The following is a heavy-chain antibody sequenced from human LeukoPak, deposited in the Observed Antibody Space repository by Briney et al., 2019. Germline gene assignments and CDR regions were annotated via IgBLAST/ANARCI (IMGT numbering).Heavy chain of an antibody. CDR2: IYYSGST. CDR1: GGSISSGGYY. CDR3: ARDLRLGELSCFDY. D-gene: IGHD1-26*01. Sequence: TSQTLSLTCTVSGGSISSGGYYWSWIRQHPGKGLEWIGYIYYSGSTYYNPSLKSRVTISVDTSKNQFSLKLSSVTAADTAVYYRARDLRLGELSCFDYWGQGTLVTVSS. V-gene: IGHV4-31*03. J-gene: IGHJ4*02.